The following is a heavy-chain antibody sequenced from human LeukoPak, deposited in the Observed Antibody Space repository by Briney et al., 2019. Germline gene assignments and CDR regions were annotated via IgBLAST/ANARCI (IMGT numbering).Heavy chain of an antibody. J-gene: IGHJ4*02. CDR3: ARFYGDYLDY. CDR1: GFTFSHYW. D-gene: IGHD4-17*01. Sequence: GGVPRPSWAASGFTFSHYWMSRGREAPGEGVEWVANIKQDGSEKYYVDSVKGRFTISRDNAKNSLYLQMNSLRAEDTAVYYCARFYGDYLDYWGQGTLVTVSS. V-gene: IGHV3-7*01. CDR2: IKQDGSEK.